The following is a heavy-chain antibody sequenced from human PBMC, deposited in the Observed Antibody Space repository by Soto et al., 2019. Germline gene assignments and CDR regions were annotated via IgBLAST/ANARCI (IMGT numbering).Heavy chain of an antibody. CDR1: GFTFSDYY. Sequence: QVQLVESGGGLVKPGGSLRLSCAASGFTFSDYYMSWIRQAPGKGLEWVSYISSSSSYTNYADSVKGRFTISRDNAKNSLYLQMNSLRAEDTAVYYCARALMITFGGVIPIPGYWGQGTLVTVSS. CDR2: ISSSSSYT. D-gene: IGHD3-16*02. J-gene: IGHJ4*02. CDR3: ARALMITFGGVIPIPGY. V-gene: IGHV3-11*06.